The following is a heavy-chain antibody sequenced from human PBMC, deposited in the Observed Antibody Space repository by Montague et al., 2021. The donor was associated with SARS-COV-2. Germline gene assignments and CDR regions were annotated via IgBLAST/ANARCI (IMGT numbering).Heavy chain of an antibody. J-gene: IGHJ2*01. CDR1: GGSISNYY. D-gene: IGHD2-21*01. CDR3: ARGGGGEVFARFMYWYFDV. V-gene: IGHV4-59*12. CDR2: IYYSGSVTT. Sequence: SETLSLTCSVSGGSISNYYWGWVRQSPGKGLEWIGYIYYSGSVTTSYNPSLKSRVPISVDTSENQFSLKLTSVTAADTAVYYCARGGGGEVFARFMYWYFDVWGRGSLVTVSS.